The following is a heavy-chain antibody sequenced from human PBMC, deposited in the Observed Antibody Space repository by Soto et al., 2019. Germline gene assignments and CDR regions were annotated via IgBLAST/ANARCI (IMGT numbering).Heavy chain of an antibody. CDR3: ARQTYYYDSSGEPPGFGY. CDR2: INPSGGST. D-gene: IGHD3-22*01. J-gene: IGHJ4*02. V-gene: IGHV1-46*01. CDR1: GYTFTSYY. Sequence: ASVKVSCKASGYTFTSYYMHCVRQAPGQGLEWMGIINPSGGSTSYAQKFQGRVTMTRDTSTSTVYMELSSLRSEDTAVYYCARQTYYYDSSGEPPGFGYWGQGTLVTVSS.